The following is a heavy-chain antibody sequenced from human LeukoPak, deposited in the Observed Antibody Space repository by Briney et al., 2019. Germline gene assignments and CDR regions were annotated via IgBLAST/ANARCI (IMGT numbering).Heavy chain of an antibody. CDR1: GFTFSSYA. CDR3: AKRAYYYDSSGYYYYFDY. V-gene: IGHV3-23*01. J-gene: IGHJ4*02. D-gene: IGHD3-22*01. Sequence: GGSLRLSCAASGFTFSSYAMSWVRKAPGKGLEWVSAISGSGGSTYYADSVKGRFTISRDNSKNTLYLQMNSLRAEDTAVYYCAKRAYYYDSSGYYYYFDYWGQGTLVTVSS. CDR2: ISGSGGST.